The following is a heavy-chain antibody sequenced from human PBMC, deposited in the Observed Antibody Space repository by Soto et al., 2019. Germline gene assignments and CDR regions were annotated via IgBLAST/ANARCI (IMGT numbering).Heavy chain of an antibody. CDR2: IYSSGGT. D-gene: IGHD3-3*01. Sequence: SETLSLTXTVSGGAISGYYWTWIRQSAGKGLEWIGRIYSSGGTKYNPSLKSRVTMSLDTSKNQFSLRLSSVTAADTAVYYCARGQRFSDSFDPWGQGTLVTVSS. J-gene: IGHJ5*02. CDR3: ARGQRFSDSFDP. CDR1: GGAISGYY. V-gene: IGHV4-4*07.